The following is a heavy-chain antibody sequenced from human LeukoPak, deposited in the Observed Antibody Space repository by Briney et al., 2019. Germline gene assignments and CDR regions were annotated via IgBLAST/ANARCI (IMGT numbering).Heavy chain of an antibody. J-gene: IGHJ4*02. CDR2: ISSSSTI. Sequence: PGGSLRLSCAASGFTFSSYSMNWVRQAPGKGLEWVSYISSSSTIYYADSVKGQFTISRDNAKNSLYLQMNSLRVEDTAVYYSARGGNSLDYWGQGTLVTVSS. CDR1: GFTFSSYS. V-gene: IGHV3-48*01. D-gene: IGHD3-10*01. CDR3: ARGGNSLDY.